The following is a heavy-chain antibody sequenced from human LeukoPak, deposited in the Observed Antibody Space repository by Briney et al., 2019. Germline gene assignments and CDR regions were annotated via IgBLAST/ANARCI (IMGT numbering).Heavy chain of an antibody. V-gene: IGHV3-49*03. CDR1: GFTFDDYS. J-gene: IGHJ4*02. CDR3: TSWTHISDNYHRDV. Sequence: GGPLRLSCTASGFTFDDYSMSWLRQAPGKGPEGVGFIRSKGYGGTTKYAASVKGRFAISRDDSKSIAYLQMNSLKTEDTAVYYCTSWTHISDNYHRDVCGQGTLVAVSS. D-gene: IGHD2-21*01. CDR2: IRSKGYGGTT.